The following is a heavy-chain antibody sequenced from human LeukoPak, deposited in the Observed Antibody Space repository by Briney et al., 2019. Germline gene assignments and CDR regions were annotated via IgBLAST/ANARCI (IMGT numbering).Heavy chain of an antibody. D-gene: IGHD1-1*01. CDR3: TSNWAGDFDN. CDR2: IKSKTEGGAT. J-gene: IGHJ4*02. Sequence: PGGSLRLSCAASGFTFSNAWMSWVRQAPGKGLEWVGRIKSKTEGGATDYAAPLKGRFSISRDDSENTLYLQMNSLTTEDTGIYYCTSNWAGDFDNWGQGTLVIVSS. V-gene: IGHV3-15*01. CDR1: GFTFSNAW.